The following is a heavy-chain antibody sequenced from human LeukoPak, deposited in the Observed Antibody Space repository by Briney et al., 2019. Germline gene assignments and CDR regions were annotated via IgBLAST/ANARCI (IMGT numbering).Heavy chain of an antibody. V-gene: IGHV3-7*01. D-gene: IGHD4-17*01. Sequence: PGGSLRLSCAASEFTFSNYWMSWVRQAPGKGLEWVANIKQDVSDIYYVDSVKGRFTISRDNAKNSLYLQMNSLRVEDTAVYYCARGLFGDYSAFDYWGQGTLVTVSS. CDR3: ARGLFGDYSAFDY. J-gene: IGHJ4*02. CDR2: IKQDVSDI. CDR1: EFTFSNYW.